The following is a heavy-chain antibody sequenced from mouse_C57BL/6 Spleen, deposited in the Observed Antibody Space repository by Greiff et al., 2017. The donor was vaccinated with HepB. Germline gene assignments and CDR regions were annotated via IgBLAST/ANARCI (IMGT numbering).Heavy chain of an antibody. J-gene: IGHJ2*01. CDR1: GYAFSSYW. Sequence: QVQLKESGAELVKPGASVKISCKASGYAFSSYWMNWVKQRPGRGLEWIGQIYPGDGDTNYNGKFKGKATLTADKSSSTAYMQLSSLTSEDSAVYFCARRGNYDYFDCWGQGTTLTVSS. CDR2: IYPGDGDT. CDR3: ARRGNYDYFDC. D-gene: IGHD2-1*01. V-gene: IGHV1-80*01.